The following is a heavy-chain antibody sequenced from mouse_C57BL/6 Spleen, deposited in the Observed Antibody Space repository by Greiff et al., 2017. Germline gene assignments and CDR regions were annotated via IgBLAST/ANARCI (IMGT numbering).Heavy chain of an antibody. CDR1: GYTFTSYW. V-gene: IGHV1-61*01. CDR2: IYPSDSET. Sequence: QVQLQQPGAELVRPGSSVKLSCKASGYTFTSYWMDWVKQRPGQGLEWIGNIYPSDSETHYNQKFKDKATLTVDKSSSPAYMQLSSLTSEDSAVYYCARIDYGSSWSWYFEVWGTGTTVTVSS. J-gene: IGHJ1*03. CDR3: ARIDYGSSWSWYFEV. D-gene: IGHD1-1*01.